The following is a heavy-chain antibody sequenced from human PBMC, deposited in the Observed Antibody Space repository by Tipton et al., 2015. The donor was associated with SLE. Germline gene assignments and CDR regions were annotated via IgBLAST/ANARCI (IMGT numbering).Heavy chain of an antibody. J-gene: IGHJ4*02. D-gene: IGHD3/OR15-3a*01. V-gene: IGHV3-74*03. Sequence: SLRLSCVGSRFTFSSHGMHWVRQAPGKGLVWVSYIDNDGSTTTYADSVKGRFTISRDDSKNTLDLQMDSLRAEDTGIYYCAKGGAGGLFFDSWGQGTLVTVSS. CDR1: RFTFSSHG. CDR2: IDNDGSTT. CDR3: AKGGAGGLFFDS.